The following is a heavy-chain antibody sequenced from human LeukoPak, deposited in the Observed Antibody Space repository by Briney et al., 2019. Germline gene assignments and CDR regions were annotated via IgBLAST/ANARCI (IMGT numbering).Heavy chain of an antibody. CDR1: GFTFGDYA. CDR3: TRVTQVDARLLTPSPT. D-gene: IGHD2-21*02. Sequence: GGSLRLSCTTSGFTFGDYAMSWFRQAAGKGLEWVGFVRRQRYGGTTEYAASVKGRFTISRDDSKRIAYLQMNSMKTEASAIYNCTRVTQVDARLLTPSPTSGQRTPGTVSS. J-gene: IGHJ5*02. V-gene: IGHV3-49*03. CDR2: VRRQRYGGTT.